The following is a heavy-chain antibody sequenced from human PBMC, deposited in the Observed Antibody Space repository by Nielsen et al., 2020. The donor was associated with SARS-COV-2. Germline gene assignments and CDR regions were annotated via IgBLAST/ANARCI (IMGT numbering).Heavy chain of an antibody. J-gene: IGHJ3*01. CDR2: VRGSGDKT. D-gene: IGHD1-26*01. CDR1: GFTFTSYA. CDR3: ARFGRIVEVGGGATFPDVFDV. V-gene: IGHV3-23*01. Sequence: GESLKISCAASGFTFTSYAMAWVRQAPAKGLEWVSGVRGSGDKTYYADSVKGRFTISRDNSRNTLHLQMSSLGVEDTAVYFCARFGRIVEVGGGATFPDVFDVWGQGTTVTVSS.